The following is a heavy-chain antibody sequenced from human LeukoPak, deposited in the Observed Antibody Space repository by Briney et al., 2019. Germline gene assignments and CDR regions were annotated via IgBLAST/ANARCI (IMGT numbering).Heavy chain of an antibody. CDR1: GYTFTSYG. CDR2: ISAYNGNT. J-gene: IGHJ3*02. D-gene: IGHD3-22*01. CDR3: ARDTPHYYDSSGYNDAFDI. Sequence: ASVKVSCKASGYTFTSYGISWVRQAPGQGLEWMGWISAYNGNTNYAQKLQGRVTMTTDTSTSTAYMELRSLRSDDTAVYYCARDTPHYYDSSGYNDAFDIWGQGTMVTVSS. V-gene: IGHV1-18*01.